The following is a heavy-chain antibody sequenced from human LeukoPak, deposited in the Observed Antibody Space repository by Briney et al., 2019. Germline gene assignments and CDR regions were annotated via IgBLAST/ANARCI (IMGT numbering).Heavy chain of an antibody. D-gene: IGHD3-10*01. Sequence: GASVKVSCKASGYTFTSYGISWVRQAPGQGLEGRGWISAYNGNTNYAQKLQGRVTMTTDTSTSTAYMELRSLRSDDTAVYYCARSGTKLLWFGELLDFDYWGQGTLVTVSS. CDR2: ISAYNGNT. CDR1: GYTFTSYG. J-gene: IGHJ4*02. V-gene: IGHV1-18*01. CDR3: ARSGTKLLWFGELLDFDY.